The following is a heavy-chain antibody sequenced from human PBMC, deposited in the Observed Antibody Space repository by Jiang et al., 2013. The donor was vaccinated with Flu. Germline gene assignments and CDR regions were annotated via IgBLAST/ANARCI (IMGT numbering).Heavy chain of an antibody. CDR1: GFSLTTSGVG. CDR3: VRLLYGDYVGGTFDF. V-gene: IGHV2-5*01. D-gene: IGHD4-17*01. J-gene: IGHJ3*01. Sequence: KPTQTLTLTCTFSGFSLTTSGVGVGWIRQPPGKALEWLALIFWNDDDHYSPSLKSRLTITKNTSKNQVVLTMTNMDPVDTATFYCVRLLYGDYVGGTFDFWGRGTMVTVSS. CDR2: IFWNDDD.